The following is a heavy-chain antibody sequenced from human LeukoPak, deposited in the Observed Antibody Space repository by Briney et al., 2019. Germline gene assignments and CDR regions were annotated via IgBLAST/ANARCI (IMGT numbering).Heavy chain of an antibody. J-gene: IGHJ3*02. CDR1: GYTFTSYY. Sequence: ASVKVFCKASGYTFTSYYMHWVRQAPGQGLEWMGIINPSGGSTGYAQKFQGRVTMTRDMSTSTVYMELSSLRSEDTAVYYCAYSSSILNAFDIWGQGTMVTVSS. D-gene: IGHD6-6*01. V-gene: IGHV1-46*01. CDR2: INPSGGST. CDR3: AYSSSILNAFDI.